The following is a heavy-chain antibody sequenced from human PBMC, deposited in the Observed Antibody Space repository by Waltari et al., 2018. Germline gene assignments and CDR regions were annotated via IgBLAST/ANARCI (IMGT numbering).Heavy chain of an antibody. CDR1: GYTFTGYY. J-gene: IGHJ4*02. D-gene: IGHD6-13*01. V-gene: IGHV1-2*02. CDR3: AREVSTMGSYEGMMIAAAAGSDLFDY. Sequence: QVQLVQSGAEVKKPGASVKVSCKASGYTFTGYYMHLVRQAPGHGLEWMGWINPNSGGTNYAQKFQGRVTMTRDTSISTAYMELSRLRSDDTAVYYCAREVSTMGSYEGMMIAAAAGSDLFDYWGQGTLVTVSS. CDR2: INPNSGGT.